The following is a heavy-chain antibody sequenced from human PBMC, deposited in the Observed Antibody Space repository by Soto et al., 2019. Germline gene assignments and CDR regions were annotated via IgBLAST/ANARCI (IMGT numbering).Heavy chain of an antibody. CDR3: ARTQKSRETVAGTDY. CDR1: GGSFSGYY. J-gene: IGHJ4*02. D-gene: IGHD6-19*01. Sequence: TSETLSLTCAVYGGSFSGYYWSWIRQPPGKGLEWIGEINHSGSTNYNLSLKSRVTISVDTSKNQFSLKLSSVTAADTAVYYCARTQKSRETVAGTDYWGQGTLVTVSS. V-gene: IGHV4-34*01. CDR2: INHSGST.